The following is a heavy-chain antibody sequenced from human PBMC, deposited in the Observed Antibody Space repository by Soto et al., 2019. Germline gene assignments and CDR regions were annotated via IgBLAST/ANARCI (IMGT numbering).Heavy chain of an antibody. CDR2: IYYSGST. V-gene: IGHV4-59*01. J-gene: IGHJ6*02. D-gene: IGHD4-4*01. CDR3: ARAGTTVTTSPYYGMDV. CDR1: GGSISSYY. Sequence: PSEILSLTCTVSGGSISSYYWSWIRQPPGKGLEWIGYIYYSGSTNYNPSLKSRVTISVDTSKNQFSLKLSSVTAADTAVYYCARAGTTVTTSPYYGMDVWGQGTTVTVSS.